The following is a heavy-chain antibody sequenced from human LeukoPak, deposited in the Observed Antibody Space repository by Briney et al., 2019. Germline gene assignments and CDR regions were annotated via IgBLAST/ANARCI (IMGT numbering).Heavy chain of an antibody. CDR3: ARGYSYGDY. J-gene: IGHJ4*02. D-gene: IGHD5-18*01. Sequence: ASVKVSCKASGGTFSSYAISWVRQAPGQGLEWMGGIIPIFGTANYAQKFQGRVTMTWDTSTSTVYMELSSLRSEDTAVYYCARGYSYGDYWGQGTLVTVSS. V-gene: IGHV1-69*06. CDR1: GGTFSSYA. CDR2: IIPIFGTA.